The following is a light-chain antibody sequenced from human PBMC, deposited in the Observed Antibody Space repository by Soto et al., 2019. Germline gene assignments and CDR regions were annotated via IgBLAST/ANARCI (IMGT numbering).Light chain of an antibody. CDR3: SSHTLSRALQV. Sequence: QSALTQPASVSGSPGQSITISCTGTSGDIGGYNYVSWYQQHPGKAPKLLISEVSNRPSGVSHRFSGSKSGNTASLTISGLQAEDEADYYCSSHTLSRALQVFGTGTKLTVL. CDR1: SGDIGGYNY. CDR2: EVS. V-gene: IGLV2-14*01. J-gene: IGLJ1*01.